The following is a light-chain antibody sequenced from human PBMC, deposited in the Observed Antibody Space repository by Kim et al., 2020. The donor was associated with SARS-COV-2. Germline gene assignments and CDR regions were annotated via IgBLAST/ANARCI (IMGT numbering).Light chain of an antibody. V-gene: IGKV1-9*01. CDR2: TPS. Sequence: DIQLTQSPSFLSASVGDRVTITCRASQGISSLLAWYQQKPGKGPKLLIHTPSILHSGVPSRFSGSGSGTEFTLTISSLQPEDFVTYYCQQRHSYPITFGQGTRLEIK. J-gene: IGKJ5*01. CDR1: QGISSL. CDR3: QQRHSYPIT.